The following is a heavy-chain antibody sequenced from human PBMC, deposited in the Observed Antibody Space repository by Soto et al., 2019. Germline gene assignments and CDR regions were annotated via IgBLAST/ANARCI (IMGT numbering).Heavy chain of an antibody. J-gene: IGHJ4*02. CDR1: GFTFSSSG. V-gene: IGHV3-33*01. CDR3: ARVPYYDFWSGYSAIDK. D-gene: IGHD3-3*01. Sequence: PGGSLRLSCAASGFTFSSSGMHWVRQAPGKGLEWVAVIWYDGSNEYYADSVKGRFTISRDNSKNTLYLQMNSLRAEDTAVYYCARVPYYDFWSGYSAIDKWGQGALVTVSS. CDR2: IWYDGSNE.